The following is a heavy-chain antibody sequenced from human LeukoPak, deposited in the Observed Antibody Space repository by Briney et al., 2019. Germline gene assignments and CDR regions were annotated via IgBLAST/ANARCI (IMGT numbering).Heavy chain of an antibody. V-gene: IGHV4-39*01. CDR3: ARSFSDFWSGYADAFDI. CDR2: IYYSGST. J-gene: IGHJ3*02. Sequence: SETLFLTCTVSGGSISSSSYYWGWIRQPPGKGLEWIGSIYYSGSTYYNPSLKSRVTISVDTSKNQFSLKLSSVTAADTAVYYCARSFSDFWSGYADAFDIWGQGTMVTVSS. D-gene: IGHD3-3*01. CDR1: GGSISSSSYY.